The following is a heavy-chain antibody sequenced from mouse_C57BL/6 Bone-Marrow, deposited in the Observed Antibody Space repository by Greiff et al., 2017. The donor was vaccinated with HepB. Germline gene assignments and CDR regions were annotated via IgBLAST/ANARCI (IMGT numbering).Heavy chain of an antibody. CDR1: GFSLTSYG. J-gene: IGHJ4*01. CDR2: IWGGGST. D-gene: IGHD2-1*01. V-gene: IGHV2-9*01. CDR3: AELNSGNPYYAMDY. Sequence: QVQLKESGPGLVAPSQSLSITCTVSGFSLTSYGVDWVRQPPGKGLEWLGVIWGGGSTTYNSAPMSRLTISKDNSTSQTFLKMNSLHTDDTAMYYGAELNSGNPYYAMDYWGQGTSVTVSS.